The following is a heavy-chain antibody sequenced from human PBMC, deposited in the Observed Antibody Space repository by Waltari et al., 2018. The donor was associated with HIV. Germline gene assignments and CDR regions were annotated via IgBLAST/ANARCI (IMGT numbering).Heavy chain of an antibody. CDR1: GYTFTIYG. CDR3: AREGYYYGSGTYAPPRYYGMDV. V-gene: IGHV1-18*01. D-gene: IGHD3-10*01. Sequence: QARLVQSGAEVKQPGAAVKVSCKTSGYTFTIYGISSVRQATGQGLEWMGWISPYNGNTYYAQNLKGRVTLTTDSSRTAYMELRSLRSDDTAVYFCAREGYYYGSGTYAPPRYYGMDVWDQGTTVTVSS. CDR2: ISPYNGNT. J-gene: IGHJ6*02.